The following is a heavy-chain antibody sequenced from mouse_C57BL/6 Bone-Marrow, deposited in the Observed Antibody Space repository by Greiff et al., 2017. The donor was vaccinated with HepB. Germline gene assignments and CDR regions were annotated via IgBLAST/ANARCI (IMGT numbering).Heavy chain of an antibody. D-gene: IGHD1-1*01. V-gene: IGHV1-26*01. CDR3: ARGRGWNYGSFDY. CDR2: INPNNGGT. J-gene: IGHJ2*01. Sequence: EVQLQQSGPELVKPGASVKISCKASGYTFTDYYMNWVKQSHGKSLEWIGDINPNNGGTSYNQKFKGKATLTVDKSSSTAYMERRSLTSEDSAVYYGARGRGWNYGSFDYWGQGTTLTVSS. CDR1: GYTFTDYY.